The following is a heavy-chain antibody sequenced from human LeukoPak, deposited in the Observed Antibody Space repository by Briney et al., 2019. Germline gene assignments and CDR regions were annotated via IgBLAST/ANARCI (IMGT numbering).Heavy chain of an antibody. Sequence: SETLSLTCTVSGGSISSSTYYWGWIRQLPGKGLEWIGSIYYSGSTYYNPSLKSRVTISVDTSKNQFSLKLTSVTAADTALYYCARHDYGDYGGLDYWGHGTLVTVSS. CDR3: ARHDYGDYGGLDY. CDR2: IYYSGST. J-gene: IGHJ4*01. D-gene: IGHD4-17*01. V-gene: IGHV4-39*01. CDR1: GGSISSSTYY.